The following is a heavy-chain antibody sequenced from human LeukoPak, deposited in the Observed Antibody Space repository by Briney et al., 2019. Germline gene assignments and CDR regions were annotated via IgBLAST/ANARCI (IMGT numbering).Heavy chain of an antibody. V-gene: IGHV1-46*01. D-gene: IGHD3-9*01. Sequence: ASVKVSCKASGYTFTSYYLHWVRQAPGQGLEWMGIINPSGGSTSYAQKFQGRVTMTRDTSTSTVYMELSSLRSEDTAVYYCARGGYYDILTGYLDYWGQGTLVTVSS. CDR1: GYTFTSYY. J-gene: IGHJ4*02. CDR3: ARGGYYDILTGYLDY. CDR2: INPSGGST.